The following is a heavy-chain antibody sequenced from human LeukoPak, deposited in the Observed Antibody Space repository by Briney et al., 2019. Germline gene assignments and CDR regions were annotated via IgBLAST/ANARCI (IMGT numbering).Heavy chain of an antibody. Sequence: ASVKVSCKASESTFTGDYMHWLRQAPGQGLEWMGWISPKSGETNYAQKFQGRVTMTTDKFNSTAYMELSRLTSDGTAVYYWSRDRKRVRGFIAYWGQGTLVTVSS. CDR2: ISPKSGET. CDR3: SRDRKRVRGFIAY. J-gene: IGHJ4*02. D-gene: IGHD3-10*01. V-gene: IGHV1-2*02. CDR1: ESTFTGDY.